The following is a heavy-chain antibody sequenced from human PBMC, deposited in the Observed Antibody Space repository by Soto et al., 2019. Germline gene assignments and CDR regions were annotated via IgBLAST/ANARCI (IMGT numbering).Heavy chain of an antibody. Sequence: NPSETLSLTCTVSGGSISSYYWSWIRQPPGKGLEWIGYIYYSGSTNYNPSLKSRVTISVDTSKNQFSLKLSSVTAADTAVYYCARGPRQYWFDPWGQGTLVTVSS. J-gene: IGHJ5*02. CDR1: GGSISSYY. V-gene: IGHV4-59*01. CDR2: IYYSGST. CDR3: ARGPRQYWFDP.